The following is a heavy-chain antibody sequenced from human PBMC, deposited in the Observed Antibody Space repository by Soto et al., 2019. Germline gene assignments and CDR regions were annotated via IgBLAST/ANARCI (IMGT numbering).Heavy chain of an antibody. J-gene: IGHJ4*02. V-gene: IGHV1-3*01. D-gene: IGHD2-15*01. Sequence: ASVKVSCKGSGYTFNTYVMHWVRQAPGQRLEWMGWINAGNGKTKYSQKFQGRVTITRDTSASTAYMELSSLRSEDTAVYYCARDLFFCSGGSCYWYYFDYWGQGTLVTVSS. CDR1: GYTFNTYV. CDR3: ARDLFFCSGGSCYWYYFDY. CDR2: INAGNGKT.